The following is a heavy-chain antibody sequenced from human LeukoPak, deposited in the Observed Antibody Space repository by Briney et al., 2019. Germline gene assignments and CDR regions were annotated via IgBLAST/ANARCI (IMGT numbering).Heavy chain of an antibody. V-gene: IGHV1-18*01. J-gene: IGHJ6*02. CDR3: AREGTYYDILTGYHLWLNYYYYGMDV. D-gene: IGHD3-9*01. CDR1: GYTFTSYG. CDR2: ISAYNGNT. Sequence: ASVKVFCKASGYTFTSYGISWVRQAPGQGLEWMGWISAYNGNTNYAQKLQGRVTMTTDTSTSTAYMELRSLRSDDTAVYYCAREGTYYDILTGYHLWLNYYYYGMDVWGQGTTVTVSS.